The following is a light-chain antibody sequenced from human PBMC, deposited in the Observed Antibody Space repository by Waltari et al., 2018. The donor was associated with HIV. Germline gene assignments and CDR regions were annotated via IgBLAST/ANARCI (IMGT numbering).Light chain of an antibody. CDR1: NIGSKS. J-gene: IGLJ2*01. V-gene: IGLV3-21*02. CDR2: DDS. Sequence: SYVLTQPPSVSVAPGQTARITCGGNNIGSKSVHWYQQKPGQAPVLAVYDDSDRPPGIPERFSGSNSGNTATLTISRVEAGDEADYYCQVWDSSSDHVVFGGGTKLTVL. CDR3: QVWDSSSDHVV.